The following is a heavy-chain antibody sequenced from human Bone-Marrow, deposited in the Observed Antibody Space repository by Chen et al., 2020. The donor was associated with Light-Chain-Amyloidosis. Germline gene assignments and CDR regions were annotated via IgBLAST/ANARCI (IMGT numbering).Heavy chain of an antibody. Sequence: EVQLGQSGPEVKKLGESLKSSCKGAGYTLPNYWIGWVRQTPGKGLEWMGVIYPDDSDARYSPSFEGQVTISADKSITTAYLQWRSLKASDTAMYYCARRRDGYNFDYWGQGTLVTVSS. J-gene: IGHJ4*02. CDR1: GYTLPNYW. CDR2: IYPDDSDA. D-gene: IGHD5-12*01. V-gene: IGHV5-51*01. CDR3: ARRRDGYNFDY.